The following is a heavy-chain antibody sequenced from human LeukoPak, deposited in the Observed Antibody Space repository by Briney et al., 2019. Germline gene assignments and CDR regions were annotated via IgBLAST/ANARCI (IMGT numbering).Heavy chain of an antibody. J-gene: IGHJ4*02. V-gene: IGHV3-23*01. Sequence: GGSLRLSCAASGFTFSSYGMHWVRQAPGKGLEWVSAISGSGGSTYYADSVKGRFTIFRDNSKNTLYLQMNSLRAEDTAVYYCAKTSIAADYWGQGTLVTVSS. CDR3: AKTSIAADY. CDR1: GFTFSSYG. CDR2: ISGSGGST. D-gene: IGHD6-6*01.